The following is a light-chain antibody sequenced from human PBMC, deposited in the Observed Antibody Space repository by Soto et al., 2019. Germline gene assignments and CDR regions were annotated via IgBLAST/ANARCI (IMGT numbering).Light chain of an antibody. V-gene: IGKV3-11*01. CDR2: DAS. CDR1: QSVSSS. Sequence: EIVLTQSPATLSLSPGERVTISCRASQSVSSSLAWYQQKPGKAPRLLIYDASNRATGIPARFSGSGSGTDFTLSISSLEPEDFAFYYGQQRSNWPLTFGGGTKVEIK. CDR3: QQRSNWPLT. J-gene: IGKJ4*01.